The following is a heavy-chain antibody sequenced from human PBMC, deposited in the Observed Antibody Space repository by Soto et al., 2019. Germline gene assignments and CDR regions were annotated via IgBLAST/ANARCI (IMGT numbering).Heavy chain of an antibody. Sequence: PSETLSLTCTVSXGSISSSSYYWGWIRQPPGKGLEWIGSIYYSGSTYYNPSLKSRVTISVDTSKNQFSLKLSSVTAADTAVYYCARRRKWELLTFFDYWGQGTLVTVSS. CDR1: XGSISSSSYY. CDR2: IYYSGST. CDR3: ARRRKWELLTFFDY. D-gene: IGHD1-26*01. V-gene: IGHV4-39*01. J-gene: IGHJ4*02.